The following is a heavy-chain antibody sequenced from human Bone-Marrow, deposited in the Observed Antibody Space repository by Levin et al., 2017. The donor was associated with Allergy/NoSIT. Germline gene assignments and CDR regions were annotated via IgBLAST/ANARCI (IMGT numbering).Heavy chain of an antibody. CDR3: ATARGPSYCSGGNCFPTDGFDI. V-gene: IGHV3-11*03. CDR1: GFIFSGYY. Sequence: MAGGSLRLSCAASGFIFSGYYMSWIRQAPGKGLEWVSYISSSDPYTNYADSVKGRFTISRDNAKNSLYLQMNSLTAEDTAVYYCATARGPSYCSGGNCFPTDGFDIWGQGTLVIVSS. CDR2: ISSSDPYT. J-gene: IGHJ3*02. D-gene: IGHD2-15*01.